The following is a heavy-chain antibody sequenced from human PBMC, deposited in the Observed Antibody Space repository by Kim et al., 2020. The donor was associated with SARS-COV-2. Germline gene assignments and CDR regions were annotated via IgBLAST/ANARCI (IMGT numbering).Heavy chain of an antibody. V-gene: IGHV4-34*01. D-gene: IGHD6-13*01. Sequence: SPTYNPSLRSRVTISVDTAKNQFSLKRSSVTAADTSVYYCARGIAAADYWGQGTLVTVSS. CDR3: ARGIAAADY. CDR2: SP. J-gene: IGHJ4*02.